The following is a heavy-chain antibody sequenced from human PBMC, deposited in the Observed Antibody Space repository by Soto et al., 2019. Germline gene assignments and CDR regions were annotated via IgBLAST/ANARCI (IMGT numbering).Heavy chain of an antibody. CDR1: GDTFKNCV. CDR3: AAELGFGKLSVV. V-gene: IGHV1-69*01. CDR2: IIPLFGTT. D-gene: IGHD3-10*01. Sequence: QVQVVQSGVEVRRPGSSVKVSCKASGDTFKNCVISWVRQAPGQGLEWMGGIIPLFGTTDFAQRFQGRLTITTDESTTTAYMELSRLRSEDTATYYCAAELGFGKLSVVWGEGTTGIGSS. J-gene: IGHJ6*04.